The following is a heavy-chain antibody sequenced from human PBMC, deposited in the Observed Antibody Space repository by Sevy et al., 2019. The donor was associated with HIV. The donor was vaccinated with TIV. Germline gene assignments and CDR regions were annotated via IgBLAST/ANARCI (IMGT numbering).Heavy chain of an antibody. CDR1: GGSISSSSYY. CDR2: IYYSGST. CDR3: ARHRNSSNPKNRYYYYYYMDV. V-gene: IGHV4-39*01. Sequence: SETLSLTCTVSGGSISSSSYYWGWIRQPPGKGLEWIGSIYYSGSTYYNPSLKSLVTISVDTSKNQFSLKLSSVTAADTAVYYCARHRNSSNPKNRYYYYYYMDVWGKGTTVTVSS. J-gene: IGHJ6*03. D-gene: IGHD6-13*01.